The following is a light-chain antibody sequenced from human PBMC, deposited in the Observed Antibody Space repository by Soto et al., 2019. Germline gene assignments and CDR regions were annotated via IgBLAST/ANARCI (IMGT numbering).Light chain of an antibody. Sequence: DIQMTQSPSTLSASVGNRVTITCRANQSISTWLAWYQQKPGKAPKLLISEGSSLQSGVPSRFSGSGSGAEVTLTISSLQPDDLATYYCQQYNSSPLTFGGGTKVEIK. V-gene: IGKV1-5*01. CDR2: EGS. CDR3: QQYNSSPLT. CDR1: QSISTW. J-gene: IGKJ4*01.